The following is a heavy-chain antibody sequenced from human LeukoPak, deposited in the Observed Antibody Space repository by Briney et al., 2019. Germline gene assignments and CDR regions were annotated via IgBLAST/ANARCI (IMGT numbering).Heavy chain of an antibody. J-gene: IGHJ6*03. D-gene: IGHD2-15*01. Sequence: GXSVKVSCKASGGTFISYAISWVGQAPGQGLEWMGGIIPIFGTANYAQKFQGRVTITAEESTSKAYMEVSSLSSEDTAVYYCARGCSGGSCYSFIDYYYYMDVWGKGTTVTVSS. V-gene: IGHV1-69*13. CDR2: IIPIFGTA. CDR3: ARGCSGGSCYSFIDYYYYMDV. CDR1: GGTFISYA.